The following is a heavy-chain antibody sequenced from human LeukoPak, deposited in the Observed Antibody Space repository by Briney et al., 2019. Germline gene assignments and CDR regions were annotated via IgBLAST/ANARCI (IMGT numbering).Heavy chain of an antibody. J-gene: IGHJ6*03. V-gene: IGHV3-23*01. D-gene: IGHD2-2*01. Sequence: GGSLRLSCAASGFTFSIYAMSWVSQAPGKGLECVSAISSSGGSTYYAHSVRGGFTISRDNSKNTLYLQMNSLRGEDTAMYYCAKEVVPADRYYYYYMDVWGKGTTVTISS. CDR3: AKEVVPADRYYYYYMDV. CDR2: ISSSGGST. CDR1: GFTFSIYA.